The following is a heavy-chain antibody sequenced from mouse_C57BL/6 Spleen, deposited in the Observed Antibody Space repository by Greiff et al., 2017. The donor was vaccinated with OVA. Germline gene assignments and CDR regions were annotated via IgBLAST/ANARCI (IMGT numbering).Heavy chain of an antibody. V-gene: IGHV6-3*01. CDR2: IRLKSDNYAT. J-gene: IGHJ1*03. CDR1: GFTFSNYW. D-gene: IGHD2-5*01. CDR3: TAYYSNYVRYFDV. Sequence: EVKVEESGGGLVQPGGSMKLSCVASGFTFSNYWMNWVRQSPEKGLEWVAQIRLKSDNYATHYAESVKGRFTISRDDSKSSVYLQMNNLRAEDTGIYYCTAYYSNYVRYFDVWGTGTTVTVSS.